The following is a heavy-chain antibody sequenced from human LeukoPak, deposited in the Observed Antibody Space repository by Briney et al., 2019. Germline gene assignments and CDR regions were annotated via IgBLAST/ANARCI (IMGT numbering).Heavy chain of an antibody. V-gene: IGHV4-61*02. CDR1: GGSIGSGSYY. CDR2: IYTSGST. D-gene: IGHD3-16*02. J-gene: IGHJ4*02. CDR3: ARDEILRYYDYVWGSYRYNVYYY. Sequence: PSQTLSLTCTVSGGSIGSGSYYWSWIRQPAGKGLEWIGRIYTSGSTNYNPSLKSRVTISVDTSKNQFSLKLSSVTAADTAVYYCARDEILRYYDYVWGSYRYNVYYYWGQGTLVTVSS.